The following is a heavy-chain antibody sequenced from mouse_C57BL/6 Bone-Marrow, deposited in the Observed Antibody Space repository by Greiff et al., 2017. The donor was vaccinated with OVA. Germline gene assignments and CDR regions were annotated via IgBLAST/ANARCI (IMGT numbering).Heavy chain of an antibody. V-gene: IGHV5-6*01. CDR2: ISSGGSYT. J-gene: IGHJ1*03. CDR3: ASDYYGSSLDWYFDV. D-gene: IGHD1-1*01. Sequence: EVQVVESGGDLVKPGGSLKLSCAASGFTFSSYGMSWVRQTPDKRLEWVATISSGGSYTYYPDSVKGRFTISRDNAKNTLYLQMSSLKSEDTAMYYCASDYYGSSLDWYFDVWGTGTTVTVSS. CDR1: GFTFSSYG.